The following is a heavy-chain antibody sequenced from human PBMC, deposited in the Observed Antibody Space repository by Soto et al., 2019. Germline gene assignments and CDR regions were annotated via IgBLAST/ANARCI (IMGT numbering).Heavy chain of an antibody. CDR2: ISGTGGTT. CDR1: GFTFSSYA. V-gene: IGHV3-23*01. D-gene: IGHD1-26*01. J-gene: IGHJ4*02. CDR3: AKAVGRPYFDY. Sequence: VGSLRLSCAASGFTFSSYAMSWVRQAPGKGLEWVSGISGTGGTTYYADSVKGRFTISRDNSKNTLYLQMNSLRAEDTAVYYCAKAVGRPYFDYWGQGTLVTVSS.